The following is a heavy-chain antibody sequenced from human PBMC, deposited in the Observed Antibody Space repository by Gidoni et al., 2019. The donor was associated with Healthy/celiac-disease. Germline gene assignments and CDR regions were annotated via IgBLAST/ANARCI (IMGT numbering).Heavy chain of an antibody. J-gene: IGHJ2*01. CDR1: GFTFRSYD. Sequence: EVQLVESGGGLVQPGGSLSLSCAASGFTFRSYDMHWVRQATGKGLEWVSAIGTAGDTYYPGSVKGRFTISRENAKNSLYLQMNSLRAGDTAVYYCARVTLIAARSYWYFDLWGRGTLVTVSS. D-gene: IGHD6-6*01. CDR3: ARVTLIAARSYWYFDL. CDR2: IGTAGDT. V-gene: IGHV3-13*01.